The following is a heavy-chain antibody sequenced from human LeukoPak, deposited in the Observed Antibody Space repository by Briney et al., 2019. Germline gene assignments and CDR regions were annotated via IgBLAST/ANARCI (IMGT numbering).Heavy chain of an antibody. CDR3: ARGRSSSGRTPTYFDY. CDR2: IIPMYGTS. V-gene: IGHV1-69*05. J-gene: IGHJ4*02. D-gene: IGHD6-19*01. CDR1: GGTSSSYA. Sequence: ASVKVSCKASGGTSSSYAISWVRQAPGQGPEWMGGIIPMYGTSNYAQKFQGRVTITTDDSTSTAFMELRSLRSEDTAVYYCARGRSSSGRTPTYFDYWGQGSLVTVSS.